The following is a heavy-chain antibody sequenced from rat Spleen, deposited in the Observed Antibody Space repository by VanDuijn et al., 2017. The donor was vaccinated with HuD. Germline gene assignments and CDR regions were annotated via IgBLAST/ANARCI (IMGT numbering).Heavy chain of an antibody. Sequence: EVQLVESGGGLVQPGRSLKLSCVASGFTFKNYWMSWIRQAPGKGLEWVASISSGGGGTYYPDSVKGRFTISRHNAKSTLYLQMDSLRSEDTATYYCVRHGYTRYYFDYWGQGVMVTVSS. D-gene: IGHD1-9*01. CDR1: GFTFKNYW. CDR2: ISSGGGGT. V-gene: IGHV5-31*01. CDR3: VRHGYTRYYFDY. J-gene: IGHJ2*01.